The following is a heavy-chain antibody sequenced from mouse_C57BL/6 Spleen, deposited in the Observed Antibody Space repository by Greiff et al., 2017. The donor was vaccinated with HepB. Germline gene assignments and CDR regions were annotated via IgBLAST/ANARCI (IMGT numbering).Heavy chain of an antibody. J-gene: IGHJ3*01. D-gene: IGHD2-4*01. Sequence: QVQLQQSGAELVKPGASVKISCKASGYAFSSYWMNWVKQRPGKGLEWIGQIYPGDGDTNYNGKFKGKATLTADKSSSTAYMQLSSLTSEDSAVYFCARSGDYDAVGFAYWGQGTLVTVSA. V-gene: IGHV1-80*01. CDR1: GYAFSSYW. CDR2: IYPGDGDT. CDR3: ARSGDYDAVGFAY.